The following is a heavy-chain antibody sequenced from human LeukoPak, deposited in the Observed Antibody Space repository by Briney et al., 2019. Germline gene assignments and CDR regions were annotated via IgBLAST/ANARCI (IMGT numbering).Heavy chain of an antibody. CDR1: GLTFSSYA. CDR3: ARDYGEEMATNLY. J-gene: IGHJ4*02. Sequence: GRSLRLSCAASGLTFSSYAMHWVRQAPGKGLEWVAVISYGGSNKYYADPVKGRFTISRDNSKNTLYLQMNSLRAEDTAVYYCARDYGEEMATNLYWGQGTLVTVSS. CDR2: ISYGGSNK. V-gene: IGHV3-30-3*01. D-gene: IGHD5-24*01.